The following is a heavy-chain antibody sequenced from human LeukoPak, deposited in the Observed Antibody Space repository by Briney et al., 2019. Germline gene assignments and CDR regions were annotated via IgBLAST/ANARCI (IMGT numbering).Heavy chain of an antibody. D-gene: IGHD4-11*01. CDR3: ARDLSNYDNWFDP. V-gene: IGHV1-69*13. CDR1: GGTFSSYA. CDR2: IIPIFGTA. J-gene: IGHJ5*02. Sequence: GASVKVSCKASGGTFSSYAISWVRQAPGQGLEWMGGIIPIFGTANYAQKFQGRVTITADESTSTAYMELSSLRSEDTAVYYCARDLSNYDNWFDPWGQGTLVTVSS.